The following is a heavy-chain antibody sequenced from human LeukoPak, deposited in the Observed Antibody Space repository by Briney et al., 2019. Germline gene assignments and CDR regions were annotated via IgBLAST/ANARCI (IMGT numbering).Heavy chain of an antibody. CDR3: ARERRDGYKVYFDY. V-gene: IGHV4-59*01. Sequence: SETLSLTCTVSGGSITSYYWSWIRQPPGKGLEWIGYVYYSGSTNYNPSLKSRVTISVDTSKNQFSLRLSSVTAADTAVYYCARERRDGYKVYFDYWGQGTLVTVSS. CDR1: GGSITSYY. J-gene: IGHJ4*02. D-gene: IGHD5-24*01. CDR2: VYYSGST.